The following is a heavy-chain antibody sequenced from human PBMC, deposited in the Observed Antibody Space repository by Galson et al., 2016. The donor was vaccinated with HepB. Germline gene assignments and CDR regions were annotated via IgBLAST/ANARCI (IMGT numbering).Heavy chain of an antibody. V-gene: IGHV3-23*01. CDR2: ISGNGGTT. J-gene: IGHJ4*02. Sequence: SLRLSCAGSGFTFSSHAMSWVRQAPGKGLEWVSVISGNGGTTYYADSVKGRFIISRDNTKNTLYLQMNSLRVEDSATYYCARDFTGSGCFFDYWGQGTPVTVSS. CDR3: ARDFTGSGCFFDY. D-gene: IGHD3-3*01. CDR1: GFTFSSHA.